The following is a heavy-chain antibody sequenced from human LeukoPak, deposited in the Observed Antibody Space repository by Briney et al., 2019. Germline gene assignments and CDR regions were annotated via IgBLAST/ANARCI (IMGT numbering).Heavy chain of an antibody. CDR2: ISWNSGSI. CDR1: GFTFDDYA. V-gene: IGHV3-9*03. D-gene: IGHD2-2*01. Sequence: GRSLRLSCAASGFTFDDYAMHWVRQAPGKGLEWVSGISWNSGSIAYADSVKGRFTISRDNAKNSLYPQMNSLRAEDMALYYCVKASSTSPDYYFDYWGQGTLVTVSS. J-gene: IGHJ4*02. CDR3: VKASSTSPDYYFDY.